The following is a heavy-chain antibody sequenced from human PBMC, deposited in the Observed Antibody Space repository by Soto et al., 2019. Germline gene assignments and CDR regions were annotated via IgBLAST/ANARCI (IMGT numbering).Heavy chain of an antibody. CDR2: IKEKSEGETT. Sequence: EVQLVESGGGLVKPGGSLRLSCAASGFTFSKAWMNWVRQAPGKGLEWVGRIKEKSEGETTDYAAFVKGRFTISRDDPKHTLYLQMTCLESEDTAVYYCTAVPLLRFRSGYWGQGTLVTVSS. J-gene: IGHJ4*02. CDR1: GFTFSKAW. D-gene: IGHD3-3*01. V-gene: IGHV3-15*07. CDR3: TAVPLLRFRSGY.